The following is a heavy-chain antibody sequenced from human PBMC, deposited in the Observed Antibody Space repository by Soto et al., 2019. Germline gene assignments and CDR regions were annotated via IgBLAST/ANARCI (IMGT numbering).Heavy chain of an antibody. CDR2: XDXXXYX. Sequence: SETLSLTCAVYGGSFSGYYCNWIRQPPGXGLEXXXEXDXXXYXXXXPSLKSRVTISVDTSKNQLSLRLTSVTAADTAVYYCARVRDWFDPWGQGTLVTV. CDR3: ARVRDWFDP. D-gene: IGHD3-3*01. J-gene: IGHJ5*02. CDR1: GGSFSGYY. V-gene: IGHV4-34*01.